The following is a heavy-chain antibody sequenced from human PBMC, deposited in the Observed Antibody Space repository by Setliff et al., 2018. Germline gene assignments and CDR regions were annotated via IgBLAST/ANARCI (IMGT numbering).Heavy chain of an antibody. J-gene: IGHJ6*03. CDR2: INHSGST. Sequence: SETLSLTCAVYGGSFSGYYWSWIRQPPGKGLEWIGEINHSGSTTYNPSLKSRVTISVVTSRNQLSLKLSSVTAADTAVYYCARAISGWYSAHYYYMDVWGKGTTVTVSS. CDR3: ARAISGWYSAHYYYMDV. CDR1: GGSFSGYY. D-gene: IGHD6-19*01. V-gene: IGHV4-34*01.